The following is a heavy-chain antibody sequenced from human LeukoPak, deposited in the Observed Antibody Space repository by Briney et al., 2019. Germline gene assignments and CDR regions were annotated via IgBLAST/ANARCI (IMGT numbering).Heavy chain of an antibody. CDR3: ARDRTMIVVAAGFDP. J-gene: IGHJ5*02. CDR2: ISSSSSYI. Sequence: GGSLRLSCAASGFTFSSYSRNWVRQAPGKGLEWVSSISSSSSYIYYADSVKGRFTIYRDNAKNSLYLQMPRLTAEDTAVYYCARDRTMIVVAAGFDPWGQGTLVTVSS. D-gene: IGHD3-22*01. V-gene: IGHV3-21*01. CDR1: GFTFSSYS.